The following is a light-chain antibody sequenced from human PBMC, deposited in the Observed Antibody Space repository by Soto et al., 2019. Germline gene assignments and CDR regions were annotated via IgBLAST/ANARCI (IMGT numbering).Light chain of an antibody. CDR2: GAS. J-gene: IGKJ1*01. V-gene: IGKV3-15*01. CDR3: QQYNNWPPT. CDR1: QSFSSN. Sequence: EIVITQSPSTLSVSPGERATLSCRASQSFSSNLAWYQQEPGQAPRLLIYGASTRATGIPARFSGSGSGTEFTLTISSLQSEDFAVYYCQQYNNWPPTFGQGTKVDIK.